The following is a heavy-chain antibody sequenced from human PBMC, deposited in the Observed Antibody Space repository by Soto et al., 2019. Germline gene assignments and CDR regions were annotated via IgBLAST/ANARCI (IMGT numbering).Heavy chain of an antibody. D-gene: IGHD2-2*01. CDR2: IIPIPGTA. Sequence: QVQLVQSGAEVKKPGSSVQVSCKASGGTFRSYAISWVRQAPGRGLEWMGGIIPIPGTAHYAQKFKGRVTIAADESTSTAYMELSRLRSEDTAVYYCARSQGSSTSLEIYYYYYDGMDVWGQGTTVTVSS. CDR1: GGTFRSYA. J-gene: IGHJ6*02. CDR3: ARSQGSSTSLEIYYYYYDGMDV. V-gene: IGHV1-69*01.